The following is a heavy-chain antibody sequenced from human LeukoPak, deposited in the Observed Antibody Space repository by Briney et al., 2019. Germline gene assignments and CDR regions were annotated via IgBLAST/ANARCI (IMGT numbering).Heavy chain of an antibody. CDR1: GFTFSSYA. D-gene: IGHD5-18*01. CDR3: ARGGYSYGYLEY. J-gene: IGHJ4*02. V-gene: IGHV3-30-3*01. Sequence: GGSLRLSCAASGFTFSSYAMHWVRQAPGKGLEWVAVISYDGSNKYYADSVKGRFTISRDNSKNTLYLQMNSLRAGDTAVYYCARGGYSYGYLEYWGQGTLVTVSS. CDR2: ISYDGSNK.